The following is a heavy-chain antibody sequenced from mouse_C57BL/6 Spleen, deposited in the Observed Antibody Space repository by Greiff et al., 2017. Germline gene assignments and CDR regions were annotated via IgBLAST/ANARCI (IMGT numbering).Heavy chain of an antibody. CDR3: ARWGLPGWYFDV. J-gene: IGHJ1*03. Sequence: QVHVKQPGAELVMPGASVKLSCKASGYTFTSYWMHWVKQRPGQGLEWIGEIDPSDSYTNYNQKFKGKSTLTVDKSSSTAYMQLSSLTAEDSAVYYCARWGLPGWYFDVWGTGTTVTVSS. CDR2: IDPSDSYT. CDR1: GYTFTSYW. D-gene: IGHD6-2*01. V-gene: IGHV1-69*01.